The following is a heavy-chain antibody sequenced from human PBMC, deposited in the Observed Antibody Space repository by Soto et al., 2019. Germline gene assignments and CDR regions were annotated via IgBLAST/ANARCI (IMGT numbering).Heavy chain of an antibody. D-gene: IGHD3-3*01. CDR2: ISAYNGNT. CDR3: AREKYDFWSGLSPNYYYYGMDV. Sequence: ASVKVSCKASGYTFTSYGISWVRQAPGQGLEWMGWISAYNGNTNYAQKLQGRVTMTTDTSTSTAHMELRSLRSDDTAVYYCAREKYDFWSGLSPNYYYYGMDVWGQGTTVTVSS. CDR1: GYTFTSYG. J-gene: IGHJ6*02. V-gene: IGHV1-18*01.